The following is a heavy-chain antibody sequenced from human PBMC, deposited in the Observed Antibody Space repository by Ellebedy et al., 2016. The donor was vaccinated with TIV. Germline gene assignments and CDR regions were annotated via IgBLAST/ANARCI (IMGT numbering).Heavy chain of an antibody. CDR3: ARDRETWFGDPTGLDY. V-gene: IGHV3-30*03. D-gene: IGHD3-10*01. CDR1: GLPFSSSG. Sequence: PGGSLRLSCVASGLPFSSSGMHWVRQAPGKGLEWVAVISYDGSNENYANSVKGRFTISRDNSKNSLYLQMNSLRAEDTAVYYCARDRETWFGDPTGLDYWGQGTLVTVSS. CDR2: ISYDGSNE. J-gene: IGHJ4*02.